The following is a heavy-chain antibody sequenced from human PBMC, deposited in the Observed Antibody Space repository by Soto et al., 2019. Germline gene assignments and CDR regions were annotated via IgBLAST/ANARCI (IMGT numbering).Heavy chain of an antibody. CDR1: GGTFSSYA. J-gene: IGHJ5*02. Sequence: QVQLVQSGAEVKKPGSSVKVSCKASGGTFSSYAISWVRQAPGQGLEWMGGIIPIFGTANYAQKFQGRVTITADESTSTAYMELSSLRSEDTAVYYCARSFLEQWLVRRGDWWFDPWGQGTLVTVSS. V-gene: IGHV1-69*12. D-gene: IGHD6-19*01. CDR2: IIPIFGTA. CDR3: ARSFLEQWLVRRGDWWFDP.